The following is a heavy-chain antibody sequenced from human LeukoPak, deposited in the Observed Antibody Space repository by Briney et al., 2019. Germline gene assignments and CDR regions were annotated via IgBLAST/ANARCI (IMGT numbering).Heavy chain of an antibody. CDR2: IYHSGST. Sequence: GSLRLSCAAPEFSFSNYVVSWVRQPPGKGLEWIGEIYHSGSTNYNPSLKSRVTISVDKSKNQFSLKLSSVTAADTAVYYCARSKYYDSSGSLGYFDYWGQGTLVTVSS. J-gene: IGHJ4*02. CDR1: EFSFSNYV. V-gene: IGHV4-4*02. D-gene: IGHD3-22*01. CDR3: ARSKYYDSSGSLGYFDY.